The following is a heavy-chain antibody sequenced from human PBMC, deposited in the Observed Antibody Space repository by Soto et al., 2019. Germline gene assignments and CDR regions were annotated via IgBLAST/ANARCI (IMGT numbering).Heavy chain of an antibody. CDR1: GYTFSSYY. CDR2: INPSGGST. Sequence: GASVKVSCKASGYTFSSYYMHWVRQAPGQGLEWMGIINPSGGSTSYAQKFQGRVTMTRDTSTSTVYMELSSLRSEDTAVYYCARGPVELEDSSGYYSEYFQHWGKGTLVTVSS. V-gene: IGHV1-46*01. J-gene: IGHJ1*01. D-gene: IGHD3-22*01. CDR3: ARGPVELEDSSGYYSEYFQH.